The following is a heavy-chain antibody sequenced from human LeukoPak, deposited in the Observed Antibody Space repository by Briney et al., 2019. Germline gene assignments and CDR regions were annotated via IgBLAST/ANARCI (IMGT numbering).Heavy chain of an antibody. Sequence: ALVKVSCKASGGTFSSYAISWVRQAPGQGLEWMGGIIPIFGTANYAQKFQGRVTITADESTSTAYMELSSLRSEDTAVYYCARGCSSTSCYVENWFDPWGQGTLVTVSS. J-gene: IGHJ5*02. D-gene: IGHD2-2*01. CDR2: IIPIFGTA. CDR1: GGTFSSYA. V-gene: IGHV1-69*13. CDR3: ARGCSSTSCYVENWFDP.